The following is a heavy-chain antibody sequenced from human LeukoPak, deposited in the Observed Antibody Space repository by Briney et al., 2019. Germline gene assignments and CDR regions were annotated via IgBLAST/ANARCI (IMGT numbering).Heavy chain of an antibody. J-gene: IGHJ3*02. Sequence: ASVKVSCKASGYTFTSYGISWVRQAPGQGLEWMGWISAYNGNTNYAQKLQGRVTMTTDTSTSTAYMELRSLRSDDTAVYYCARDQPRYSSGPNAFDIWGQGTMVIVSS. CDR3: ARDQPRYSSGPNAFDI. CDR2: ISAYNGNT. CDR1: GYTFTSYG. D-gene: IGHD6-19*01. V-gene: IGHV1-18*01.